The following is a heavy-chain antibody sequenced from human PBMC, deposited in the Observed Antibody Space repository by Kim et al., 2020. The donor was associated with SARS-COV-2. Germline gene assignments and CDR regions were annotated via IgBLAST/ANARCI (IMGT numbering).Heavy chain of an antibody. V-gene: IGHV1-3*01. CDR3: ARVDAYYDFWSGYYS. CDR2: INAGNGNT. D-gene: IGHD3-3*01. J-gene: IGHJ4*02. Sequence: ASVKVSCKASGYTFTSYAMHWVRQAPGQRLEWMGWINAGNGNTKYSQKFQGRVTITRDTSASTAYMELSSLRSEDTAVYYCARVDAYYDFWSGYYSWGQGTLVTVSS. CDR1: GYTFTSYA.